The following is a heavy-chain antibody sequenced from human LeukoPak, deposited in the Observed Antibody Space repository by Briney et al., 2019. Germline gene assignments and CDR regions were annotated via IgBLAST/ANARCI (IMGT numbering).Heavy chain of an antibody. CDR1: GFTFDDYA. V-gene: IGHV3-9*03. J-gene: IGHJ4*02. CDR2: ISWNSGSI. D-gene: IGHD5-24*01. CDR3: AKDAGEMATIPSLLDY. Sequence: GGSLRLSCAASGFTFDDYAMHWVRQAPGKGLEWVSGISWNSGSIGYADSVKGRFTISRDNAKNSLYLQMNSLRAEDMALYYCAKDAGEMATIPSLLDYWGQGTLVTVSS.